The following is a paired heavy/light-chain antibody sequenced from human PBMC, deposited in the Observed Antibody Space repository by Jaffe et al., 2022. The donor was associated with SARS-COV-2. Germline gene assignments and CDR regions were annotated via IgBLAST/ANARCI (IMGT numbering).Heavy chain of an antibody. CDR2: VGGDGAST. V-gene: IGHV3-74*01. CDR3: VRPTVSVQTGAWGMDV. CDR1: GFTFSQYW. Sequence: QLAESGGGLVQPGGSLRLSCAASGFTFSQYWMHWVRQGPGKGLMWVARVGGDGASTAYADSVRGRFTISRDNAKNTVYLQMNNVRIDDTAVYYCVRPTVSVQTGAWGMDVWGQGTTVIVSS. J-gene: IGHJ6*02. D-gene: IGHD1-1*01.
Light chain of an antibody. J-gene: IGKJ2*01. V-gene: IGKV2-28*01. CDR2: LTS. CDR1: YSLLYSDGHHY. CDR3: MQTMEAVYT. Sequence: IVMTQSPLSLPVTLGEPASISCRSSYSLLYSDGHHYLDWYVQKPGQSPQLLIYLTSSRASGVPDRFSGSGSGTDFTLKISRVEAEDVGTYYCMQTMEAVYTFGQGTKLEIK.